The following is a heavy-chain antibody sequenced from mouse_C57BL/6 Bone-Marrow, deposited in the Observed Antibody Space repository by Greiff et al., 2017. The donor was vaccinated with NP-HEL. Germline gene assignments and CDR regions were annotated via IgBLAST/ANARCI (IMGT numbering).Heavy chain of an antibody. D-gene: IGHD2-5*01. J-gene: IGHJ4*01. CDR3: ARTIVTTRYYAMDY. V-gene: IGHV1-64*01. CDR2: IHPNSGST. Sequence: QVQLKQPGAELVKPGASVKLSCKASGYTFTSYWMHWVKQRPGQGLEWIGMIHPNSGSTNYNEKFKSKATLTVDKSSSTAYMQLRSLTSEDSAVYYCARTIVTTRYYAMDYWGQGTSVTVSS. CDR1: GYTFTSYW.